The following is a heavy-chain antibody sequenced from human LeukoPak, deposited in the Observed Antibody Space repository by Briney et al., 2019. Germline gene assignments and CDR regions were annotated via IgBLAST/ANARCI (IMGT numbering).Heavy chain of an antibody. CDR3: ARNYDSSGYYRSNTNWFDP. V-gene: IGHV6-1*01. Sequence: SQTLSLTCAISGDSVSSNSAAWNWIRQSPSRGLEWLGRTYYRSKWYNDYAVSVKSRITINPDTSKNQFSLQLNSVTPEDTAVYYCARNYDSSGYYRSNTNWFDPWGQGTLVTVSS. CDR2: TYYRSKWYN. D-gene: IGHD3-22*01. CDR1: GDSVSSNSAA. J-gene: IGHJ5*02.